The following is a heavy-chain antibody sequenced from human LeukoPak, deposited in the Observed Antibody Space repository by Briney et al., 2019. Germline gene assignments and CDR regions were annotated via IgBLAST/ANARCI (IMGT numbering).Heavy chain of an antibody. Sequence: GASVKVSCKASGFTFTSSAMQWVRQARGQRLEWIGWIVVGSGNTNYAQKFQERVTITRDMSTSTAYMELSSLRSEDTAVYYCAAVSPTRYANYYGMDVWGQGTTVTVSS. D-gene: IGHD2-2*01. J-gene: IGHJ6*02. CDR1: GFTFTSSA. V-gene: IGHV1-58*02. CDR3: AAVSPTRYANYYGMDV. CDR2: IVVGSGNT.